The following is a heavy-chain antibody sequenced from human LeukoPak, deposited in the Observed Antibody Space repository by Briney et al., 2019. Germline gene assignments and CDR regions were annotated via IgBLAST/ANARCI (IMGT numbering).Heavy chain of an antibody. J-gene: IGHJ4*02. D-gene: IGHD6-19*01. CDR3: ARRRAVAGGYFDS. CDR1: GGSISSYY. CDR2: FYYSGST. Sequence: SETLSLTCTVSGGSISSYYWSWIRQPPGQGLEWIGYFYYSGSTNYNPSLKSPVTISVDTSNNRFSLNLTSVTAADTSVYYCARRRAVAGGYFDSWGQGTLVTVSS. V-gene: IGHV4-59*08.